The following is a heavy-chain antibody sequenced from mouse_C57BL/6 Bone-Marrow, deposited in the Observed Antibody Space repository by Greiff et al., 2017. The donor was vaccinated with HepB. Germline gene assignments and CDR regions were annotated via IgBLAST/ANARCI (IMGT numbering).Heavy chain of an antibody. CDR2: IYPGNSDT. D-gene: IGHD1-1*01. V-gene: IGHV1-5*01. CDR1: GYTFTSYW. J-gene: IGHJ2*01. Sequence: VQLQQSGTVLARPGASVKMSCKTSGYTFTSYWMHWVKQRPGQGLEWIGAIYPGNSDTSYNQKFKGKAKLTAVTSASTAYMELSSLTNEDSAVYYCTSPPFITTVVGPYFDYWGQGTTLTVSS. CDR3: TSPPFITTVVGPYFDY.